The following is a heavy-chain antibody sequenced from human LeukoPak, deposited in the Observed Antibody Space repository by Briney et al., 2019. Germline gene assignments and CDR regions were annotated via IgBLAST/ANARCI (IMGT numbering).Heavy chain of an antibody. CDR3: ARRRYCSGGTCYGVDY. Sequence: GESLKISCKGSGYSFTTYWIGWVRQMPGKGLEWMGITYPGDSETRYSPSFQGQVTISADKSISTAYLQWSGLKASDTAMYYCARRRYCSGGTCYGVDYWGQGTLVTVSS. J-gene: IGHJ4*02. CDR2: TYPGDSET. V-gene: IGHV5-51*01. CDR1: GYSFTTYW. D-gene: IGHD2-15*01.